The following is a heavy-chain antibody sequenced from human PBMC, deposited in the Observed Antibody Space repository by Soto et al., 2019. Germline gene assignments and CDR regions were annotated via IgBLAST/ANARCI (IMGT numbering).Heavy chain of an antibody. J-gene: IGHJ6*02. CDR3: ARDLWGYCGTDCYPLDV. CDR1: GGSIRRYY. V-gene: IGHV4-59*01. D-gene: IGHD2-21*02. CDR2: MYNTGST. Sequence: QVQLQESGPGLVKPSENLSLTCTVSGGSIRRYYWSWIRQPPGKGLEWIGYMYNTGSTVYNPSFKSRVTISVDTSKNQLSLKPNSETAADTAVYYCARDLWGYCGTDCYPLDVWGQGTTVTVSS.